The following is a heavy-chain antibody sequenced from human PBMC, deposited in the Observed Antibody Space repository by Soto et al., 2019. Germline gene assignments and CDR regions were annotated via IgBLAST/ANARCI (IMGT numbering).Heavy chain of an antibody. CDR3: AREVPGADAWFGP. CDR2: ISLYSDGT. V-gene: IGHV1-18*01. Sequence: PGPQVKVSCKTSGYTFSNYGITWVRQAPGQPLEWLGWISLYSDGTNYAQKFQGRVSMTTDTSTTTAYMELRSLGSDDTAVYYCAREVPGADAWFGPWGQGTLVTVSS. CDR1: GYTFSNYG. J-gene: IGHJ5*02. D-gene: IGHD2-2*01.